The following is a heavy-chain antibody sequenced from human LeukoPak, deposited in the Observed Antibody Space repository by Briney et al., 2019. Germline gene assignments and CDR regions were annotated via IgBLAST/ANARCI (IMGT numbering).Heavy chain of an antibody. V-gene: IGHV3-72*01. J-gene: IGHJ4*02. CDR3: ARGSPMEVVVAARNSPILHYFDY. CDR2: TGDKANSYTT. CDR1: GITLSDHY. D-gene: IGHD2-15*01. Sequence: GGPLRLSCAASGITLSDHYMDWVRQAPGEGLEWIGRTGDKANSYTTEYAASVKGRFTILRDDSKNSLYLQMNSLKTEDTAVYYCARGSPMEVVVAARNSPILHYFDYWGQGTLVTVSS.